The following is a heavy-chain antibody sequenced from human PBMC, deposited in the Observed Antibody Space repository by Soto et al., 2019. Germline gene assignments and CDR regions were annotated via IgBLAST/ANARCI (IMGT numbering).Heavy chain of an antibody. J-gene: IGHJ4*02. CDR1: GGSISSYY. V-gene: IGHV4-30-4*08. Sequence: SETLSLTCTLSGGSISSYYWSWIRQPPGKGLEWIGYIYYSGSTYYNPALKSRVTISVDTSKNQFSLKLSSVTAADTAVYYCARWEERGYSGYDRDYWGQGTLVTSPQ. D-gene: IGHD5-12*01. CDR3: ARWEERGYSGYDRDY. CDR2: IYYSGST.